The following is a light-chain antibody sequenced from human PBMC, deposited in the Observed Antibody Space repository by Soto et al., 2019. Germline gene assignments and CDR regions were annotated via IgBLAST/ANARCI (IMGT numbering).Light chain of an antibody. CDR3: QQANSLPLN. CDR1: QGISSR. V-gene: IGKV1-12*01. CDR2: DAS. J-gene: IGKJ4*01. Sequence: DIQMTQSPSSVSASVGDRVAMTCRASQGISSRLAWYQKKPGQAPKLLIYDASTLEGGVSSRFSGSGSGTECTLTIGSLQPEDFATYYCQQANSLPLNFGGGTKGDIK.